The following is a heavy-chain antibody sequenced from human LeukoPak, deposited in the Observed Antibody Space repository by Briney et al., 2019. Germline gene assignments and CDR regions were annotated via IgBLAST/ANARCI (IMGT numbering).Heavy chain of an antibody. V-gene: IGHV1-2*02. CDR2: INPNSGGT. D-gene: IGHD2-2*01. Sequence: ASVKVSCKASGYTFTAYYMHWVRRAPGQGLEWMGWINPNSGGTNYAQKFQGRVTMTRDTSIGTAYMELSRLRSDDTAVYYCARDRVVVPAAFDYWGQGTLVTVSS. J-gene: IGHJ4*02. CDR1: GYTFTAYY. CDR3: ARDRVVVPAAFDY.